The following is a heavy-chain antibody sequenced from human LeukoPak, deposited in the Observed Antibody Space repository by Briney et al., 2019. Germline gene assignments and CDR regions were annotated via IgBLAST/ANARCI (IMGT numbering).Heavy chain of an antibody. Sequence: PSETLSLTCTVSGGSISIYYSSWIRQPAGKGLEWIARIYTSGSTNYNTSLKCRVSMSVATSKNPFSLKLSSVTAADTAVYYCARDLAATYYDRLTGYYRPGGFDYWGQGTLVTVSS. D-gene: IGHD3-9*01. V-gene: IGHV4-4*07. J-gene: IGHJ4*02. CDR3: ARDLAATYYDRLTGYYRPGGFDY. CDR2: IYTSGST. CDR1: GGSISIYY.